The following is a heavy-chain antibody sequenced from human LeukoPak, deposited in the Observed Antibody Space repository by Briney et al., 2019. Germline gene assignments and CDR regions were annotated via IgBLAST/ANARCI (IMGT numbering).Heavy chain of an antibody. CDR1: GGSISGYY. CDR3: ARHRYSSSWYIDY. Sequence: LETLSLTCTVSGGSISGYYWSWIRQPPGKGLEWIGYIYYSGSTNYNSSLKSRVTISLDTSKNQFSLKLNSVTAADTAVYYCARHRYSSSWYIDYWGQGTLVTVSS. V-gene: IGHV4-59*01. J-gene: IGHJ4*02. D-gene: IGHD6-13*01. CDR2: IYYSGST.